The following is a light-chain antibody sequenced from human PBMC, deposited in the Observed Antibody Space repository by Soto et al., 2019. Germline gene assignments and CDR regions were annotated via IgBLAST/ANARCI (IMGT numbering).Light chain of an antibody. J-gene: IGLJ3*02. Sequence: QSVLTQPPSVSAAPGQKVTISCSGSSSNIGNNYVSWYQQLPGTAPKLLIYDNIKRPSGIPDRFSASKSGTSATLGITGLQTGDEADFYCGTWDNSLSAVVFGGGTKSPS. CDR3: GTWDNSLSAVV. CDR1: SSNIGNNY. CDR2: DNI. V-gene: IGLV1-51*01.